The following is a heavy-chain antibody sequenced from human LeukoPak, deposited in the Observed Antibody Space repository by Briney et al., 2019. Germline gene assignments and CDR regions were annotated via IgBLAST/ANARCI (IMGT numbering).Heavy chain of an antibody. V-gene: IGHV3-48*03. CDR3: ARGSGFTFGGVIAC. CDR1: GFTFSSYE. J-gene: IGHJ4*02. CDR2: ISSSGSTI. D-gene: IGHD3-16*01. Sequence: GGSLRLSCAASGFTFSSYEMNWVRQAPGKGLEWVSYISSSGSTIYYADSVKGRFTISRDNAKNSLYLQMNSLRAEDTAVYYCARGSGFTFGGVIACWGQGTLVTVSS.